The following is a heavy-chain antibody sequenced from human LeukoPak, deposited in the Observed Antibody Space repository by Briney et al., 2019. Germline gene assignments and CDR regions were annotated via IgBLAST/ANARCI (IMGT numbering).Heavy chain of an antibody. Sequence: PSETLSLTCAVYGGSSSGFYWSWIRQPPGKGLEWIGEINHSGNTSYNPSLKSRVTILVDTSKNQFSLKLSSVTAADTAVYYCARGHSPVTTKVSYFQHWGQGTLVTVSS. D-gene: IGHD4-17*01. CDR2: INHSGNT. V-gene: IGHV4-34*01. J-gene: IGHJ1*01. CDR1: GGSSSGFY. CDR3: ARGHSPVTTKVSYFQH.